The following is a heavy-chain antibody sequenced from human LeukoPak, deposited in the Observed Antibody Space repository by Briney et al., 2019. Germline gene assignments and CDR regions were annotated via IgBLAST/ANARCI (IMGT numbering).Heavy chain of an antibody. D-gene: IGHD6-13*01. J-gene: IGHJ4*02. Sequence: GGSLRLSCAASGFTFSSYDMHWVRQATGKGLEWVSAIGTAGDTYYPGSVKGRFTISRENAKNSLYLQMNSLRAGDTAVYYCARGGSAAAGIDYWGQGTLVTVSP. CDR2: IGTAGDT. CDR1: GFTFSSYD. V-gene: IGHV3-13*01. CDR3: ARGGSAAAGIDY.